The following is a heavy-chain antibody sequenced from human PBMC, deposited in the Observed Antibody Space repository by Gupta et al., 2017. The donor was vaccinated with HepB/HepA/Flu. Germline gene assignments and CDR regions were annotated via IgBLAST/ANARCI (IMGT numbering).Heavy chain of an antibody. Sequence: EVQLVESGGGLVKPGGSLRLSCAASGFTFSSYIMQWVRQAPGKGLEWVSSISGSSRDIYYADSVKGRFTTSRGNANSLYLQMNSLRAEDTAVYYCARDSRYWGQGTLVTVSS. J-gene: IGHJ4*02. V-gene: IGHV3-21*01. CDR3: ARDSRY. CDR2: ISGSSRDI. CDR1: GFTFSSYI.